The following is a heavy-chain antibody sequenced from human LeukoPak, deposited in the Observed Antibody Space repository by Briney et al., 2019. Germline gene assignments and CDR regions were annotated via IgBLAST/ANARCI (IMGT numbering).Heavy chain of an antibody. D-gene: IGHD2-21*02. J-gene: IGHJ4*02. CDR3: ARSALRGYCGGDCYSDY. CDR1: GFTFSSYW. V-gene: IGHV3-7*01. CDR2: IKQDGSEK. Sequence: GGSLRLSCAASGFTFSSYWMSWVRQAPGKGLEWVANIKQDGSEKYYVDSVKGRFTISRDNAKNSLYLQMNSLRAEDTAVYYCARSALRGYCGGDCYSDYWGQGTLVTVSS.